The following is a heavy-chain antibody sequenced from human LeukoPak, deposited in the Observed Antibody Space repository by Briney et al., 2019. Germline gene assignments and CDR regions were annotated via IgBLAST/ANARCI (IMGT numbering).Heavy chain of an antibody. V-gene: IGHV3-13*01. Sequence: GGSLRLSCAASGFTFSSYDMHWVRQATGKGLEWVSAIGTAGDTYYPGSVKGRFTISRENAKNSLYLQMNSLRAGDTAVYYCASYGSGSYYNVGSLGYWGQGTLVTISS. CDR2: IGTAGDT. J-gene: IGHJ4*02. CDR3: ASYGSGSYYNVGSLGY. D-gene: IGHD3-10*01. CDR1: GFTFSSYD.